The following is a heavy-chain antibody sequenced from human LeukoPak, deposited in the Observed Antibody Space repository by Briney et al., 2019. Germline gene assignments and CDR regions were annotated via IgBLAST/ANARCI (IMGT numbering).Heavy chain of an antibody. J-gene: IGHJ4*02. V-gene: IGHV3-9*01. Sequence: GRSLRLSCAASGFTFDDFAMHWVRQAPGKGLEWVSGISWKSDALGYADSVSGRFTISRDNAKNSLYLQMTSLRVEDTAFYYCTKDGYDTSGYYTHWGRGTLVTVSS. CDR3: TKDGYDTSGYYTH. D-gene: IGHD3-22*01. CDR1: GFTFDDFA. CDR2: ISWKSDAL.